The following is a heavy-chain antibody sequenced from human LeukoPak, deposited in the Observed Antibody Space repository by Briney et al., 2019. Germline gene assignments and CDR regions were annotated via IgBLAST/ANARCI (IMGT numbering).Heavy chain of an antibody. CDR1: GGSFSGYY. Sequence: SETLSLSRAVYGGSFSGYYWSWTRQPPGKGLEWIGEINHSGSTNYNPSLKSRVTISVDTSKNQFSLKLSSVTAADTAVYYCARVPRPQGYYYMDVWGKGTTVTVSS. V-gene: IGHV4-34*01. J-gene: IGHJ6*03. CDR3: ARVPRPQGYYYMDV. D-gene: IGHD1-1*01. CDR2: INHSGST.